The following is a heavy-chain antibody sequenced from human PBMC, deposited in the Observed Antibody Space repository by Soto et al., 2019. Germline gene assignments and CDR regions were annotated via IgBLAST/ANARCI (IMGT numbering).Heavy chain of an antibody. J-gene: IGHJ4*02. CDR2: ISYDGSNI. CDR3: ARGVRGVATIAIGFYLDY. D-gene: IGHD5-12*01. CDR1: GFIFNGYG. Sequence: QVQLVESGGGVVQPGRSLRLSCAASGFIFNGYGMHWIRQAPGKGLEWVAVISYDGSNIFYADSVKGRFTISRDNSNNTLYLQMNSLRGDDTAVYYCARGVRGVATIAIGFYLDYWGQGTLVTTSS. V-gene: IGHV3-30*03.